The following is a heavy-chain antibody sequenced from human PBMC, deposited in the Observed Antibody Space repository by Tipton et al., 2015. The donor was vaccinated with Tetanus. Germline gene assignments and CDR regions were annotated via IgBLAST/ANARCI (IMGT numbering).Heavy chain of an antibody. CDR2: IYPGDSDT. D-gene: IGHD4-17*01. V-gene: IGHV5-51*01. J-gene: IGHJ6*02. CDR1: GYSFTSYW. Sequence: QLVQSGAEVKKPGESLKISCKGSGYSFTSYWIGWVRQMPGKGLEWLGIIYPGDSDTRYSPSFQGQVTISADKCISTAYLQWSSLKASDTAMYYCARHDGDPGEDYYYGMDVWGQGTTVTVSS. CDR3: ARHDGDPGEDYYYGMDV.